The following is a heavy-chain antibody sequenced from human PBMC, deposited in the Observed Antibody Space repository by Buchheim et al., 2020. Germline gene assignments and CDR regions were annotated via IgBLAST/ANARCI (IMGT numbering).Heavy chain of an antibody. CDR3: ARDWSGSYYYFDY. D-gene: IGHD1-26*01. J-gene: IGHJ4*02. V-gene: IGHV4-34*01. Sequence: QVQLQQWGAGLLKPSETLSLTCAVYGGSFSGYYWSWIRQPPGKRLERIGEINHSGSTNYNPSLKSRVTISVDTSKNQFSLKLSSVTAADTAVYYCARDWSGSYYYFDYWGQGTL. CDR1: GGSFSGYY. CDR2: INHSGST.